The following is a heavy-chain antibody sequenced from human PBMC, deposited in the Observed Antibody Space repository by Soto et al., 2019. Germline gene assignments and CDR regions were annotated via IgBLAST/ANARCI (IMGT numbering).Heavy chain of an antibody. J-gene: IGHJ4*02. V-gene: IGHV3-30*18. CDR2: ISYDGNNK. CDR1: GYTFRTNA. CDR3: AKNGYSSGWYGDY. Sequence: QVQLVESGGGVVQPGRTLRLSCAASGYTFRTNAMHWVHQALGKGLEWVAVISYDGNNKYYADSVKGRFTISRDNSKNTLYLQMNSLRAEDTAVYYCAKNGYSSGWYGDYWGQGTLVTVSS. D-gene: IGHD6-19*01.